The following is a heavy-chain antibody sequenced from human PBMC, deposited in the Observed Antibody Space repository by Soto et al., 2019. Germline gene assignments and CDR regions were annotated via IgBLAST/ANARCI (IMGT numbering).Heavy chain of an antibody. Sequence: GASVKVSCKASGGTFSSYAISWVRQAPGQGLEWMGGIIPIFGKANYAQKFQGRVTITADKSTSTAYMELSSLRSEETAVYYCASCSSTSRHTLYYFDYWGQGTLVTVSS. D-gene: IGHD2-2*01. J-gene: IGHJ4*02. CDR3: ASCSSTSRHTLYYFDY. CDR2: IIPIFGKA. V-gene: IGHV1-69*06. CDR1: GGTFSSYA.